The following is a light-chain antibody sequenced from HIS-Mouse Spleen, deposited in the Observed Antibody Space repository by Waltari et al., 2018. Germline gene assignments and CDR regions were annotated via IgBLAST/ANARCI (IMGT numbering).Light chain of an antibody. CDR1: SGSIASTY. CDR3: QSYDSSNSWV. J-gene: IGLJ3*02. Sequence: NFMLTQPHSVSESPGKTVTISCTGSSGSIASTYVQWSQQRPGSAPTTVIHEDNQRPPGVPDRFSGSIDSSSNSASLTISGLKTEDEADYYCQSYDSSNSWVFGGGTKLTVL. V-gene: IGLV6-57*02. CDR2: EDN.